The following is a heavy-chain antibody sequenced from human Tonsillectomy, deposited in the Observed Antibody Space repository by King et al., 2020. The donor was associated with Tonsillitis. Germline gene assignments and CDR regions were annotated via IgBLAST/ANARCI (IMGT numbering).Heavy chain of an antibody. J-gene: IGHJ3*02. Sequence: VQLVESGGGLVQPGGSLKLSCSASGFTFSNYAMHWVRQAPGKGLEYVSAISSNGGSTYYADSVKGRFTISRDNSKNTLHLQMSSLRAEDTAVNYCVKGLGCAVVPTTILDACDIWGQGTMVTVSS. CDR2: ISSNGGST. V-gene: IGHV3-64D*06. CDR3: VKGLGCAVVPTTILDACDI. CDR1: GFTFSNYA. D-gene: IGHD2-2*01.